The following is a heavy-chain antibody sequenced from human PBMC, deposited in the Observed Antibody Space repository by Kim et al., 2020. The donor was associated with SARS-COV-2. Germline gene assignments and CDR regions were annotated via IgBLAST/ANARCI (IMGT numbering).Heavy chain of an antibody. D-gene: IGHD5-12*01. CDR3: TRSPNAGYGYMFDY. J-gene: IGHJ4*01. CDR2: IYHSGST. Sequence: SETLSLTCVVSGGAISSGNWWSWVRQPPGKGLEWIGEIYHSGSTNYNPSLESRVTMSIDKSKNHFSLKVSSVTAADTAVYYCTRSPNAGYGYMFDYWGQG. CDR1: GGAISSGNW. V-gene: IGHV4-4*02.